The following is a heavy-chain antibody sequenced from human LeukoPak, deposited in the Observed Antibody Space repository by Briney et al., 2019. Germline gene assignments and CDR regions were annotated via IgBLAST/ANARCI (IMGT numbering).Heavy chain of an antibody. CDR2: ISYDGSNK. J-gene: IGHJ3*02. CDR1: GFTFSSYA. Sequence: GRSLRLSCAASGFTFSSYAMHWVRQAPGKGLEWVAVISYDGSNKYYADSVKGRFTISRDNSKNTLYLQMNSLRAEDTAVYYCGKNRYSGSLSPFDIWGQGTMVTVSS. D-gene: IGHD1-26*01. CDR3: GKNRYSGSLSPFDI. V-gene: IGHV3-30-3*01.